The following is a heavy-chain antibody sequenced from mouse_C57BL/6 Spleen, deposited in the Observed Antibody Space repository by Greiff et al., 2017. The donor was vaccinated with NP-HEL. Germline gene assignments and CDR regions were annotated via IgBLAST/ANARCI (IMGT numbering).Heavy chain of an antibody. CDR1: GYAFTNYL. D-gene: IGHD2-3*01. Sequence: QVQLQQSGAELVRPGTSVKVSCKASGYAFTNYLIEWVKQRPGQGLEWIGVINPGSGGTNYNEQFKGKATLTADKSSSTAYMQLSSLTSEDSAVYFCARGGWLLDWYFDVWGTGTTVTVSS. CDR2: INPGSGGT. V-gene: IGHV1-54*01. CDR3: ARGGWLLDWYFDV. J-gene: IGHJ1*03.